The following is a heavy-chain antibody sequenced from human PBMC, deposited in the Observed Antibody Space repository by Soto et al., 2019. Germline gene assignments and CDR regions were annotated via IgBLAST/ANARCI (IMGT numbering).Heavy chain of an antibody. CDR1: GGFISSGGYY. CDR2: IYYSGST. Sequence: SETLSLTCTVSGGFISSGGYYWSWIRQHPGKGLEWIGYIYYSGSTYYNPSLKSRVTISVDTSKNQFSLKLSSVTAADTAVYYCASAPMVRGVSKSWGMDVWGQGTTVTVSS. CDR3: ASAPMVRGVSKSWGMDV. V-gene: IGHV4-31*03. D-gene: IGHD3-10*01. J-gene: IGHJ6*02.